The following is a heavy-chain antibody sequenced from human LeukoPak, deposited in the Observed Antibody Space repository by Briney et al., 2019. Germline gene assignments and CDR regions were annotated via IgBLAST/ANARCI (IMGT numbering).Heavy chain of an antibody. V-gene: IGHV4-34*01. J-gene: IGHJ4*02. Sequence: SETLSLTCAVYGGSFSGYYWSWIRQPPGKGLEWIGEINHSGSTNYNPSLNSRVTISVDTSKNQFSLKLSSVTAADAAVYYCARTNYMGYFDYWGQGTLVTVSS. CDR3: ARTNYMGYFDY. CDR1: GGSFSGYY. D-gene: IGHD1-7*01. CDR2: INHSGST.